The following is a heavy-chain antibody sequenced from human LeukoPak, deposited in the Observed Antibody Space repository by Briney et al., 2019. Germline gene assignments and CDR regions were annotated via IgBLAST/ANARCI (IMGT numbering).Heavy chain of an antibody. Sequence: SETLSLTCTVSGGSISSYYWSWIRQPAGKGLEWVGRIYTSGSTNYNPSLKSRVTISVDTSKNQFSLKLSSVTAADTAVYYCARDYTLDYYGSGSYYGGVFDPWGQGTLVTVSS. CDR3: ARDYTLDYYGSGSYYGGVFDP. CDR1: GGSISSYY. J-gene: IGHJ5*02. CDR2: IYTSGST. D-gene: IGHD3-10*01. V-gene: IGHV4-4*07.